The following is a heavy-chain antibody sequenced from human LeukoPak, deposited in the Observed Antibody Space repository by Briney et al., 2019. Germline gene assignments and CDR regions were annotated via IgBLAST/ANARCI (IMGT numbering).Heavy chain of an antibody. Sequence: PGGSLRLSCAASGFTFSSYEMNWVRQAPGKGLEWVSYISSSGSTIYYADSVKGRFTISRDNAKNSLYPQMNSLRAEDTAVYYCARGGYYYDSSGYLNWGQGTLVTVSS. D-gene: IGHD3-22*01. CDR3: ARGGYYYDSSGYLN. J-gene: IGHJ4*02. CDR1: GFTFSSYE. CDR2: ISSSGSTI. V-gene: IGHV3-48*03.